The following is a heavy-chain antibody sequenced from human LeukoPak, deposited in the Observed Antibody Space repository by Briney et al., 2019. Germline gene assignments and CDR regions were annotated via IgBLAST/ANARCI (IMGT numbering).Heavy chain of an antibody. CDR1: GFTFSSYN. V-gene: IGHV3-21*04. Sequence: PGGSLRLSCAASGFTFSSYNTNWVRQAPGKGLEWVSSITSSSTYIYYADSVKGRFTISRDNAKNSLYLQMNSLRAEDTAVYYCASLGEQWLVQYLHYWGQGTLVTVSS. J-gene: IGHJ4*02. CDR2: ITSSSTYI. CDR3: ASLGEQWLVQYLHY. D-gene: IGHD6-19*01.